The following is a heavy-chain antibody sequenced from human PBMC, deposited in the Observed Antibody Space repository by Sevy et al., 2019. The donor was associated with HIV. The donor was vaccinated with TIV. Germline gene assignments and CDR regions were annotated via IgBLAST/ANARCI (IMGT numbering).Heavy chain of an antibody. CDR1: GFTFSSYV. CDR2: VSYDGSNK. CDR3: ARAPGAGIEAATYSFDD. V-gene: IGHV3-30*04. Sequence: GGSLRLSCAASGFTFSSYVMHWVRQAPGKGPEWVAVVSYDGSNKDYADSVKGRFTISRDNSKRTLYLQMNTLRPEDTAVYSCARAPGAGIEAATYSFDDWGQGTLVTVS. J-gene: IGHJ4*02. D-gene: IGHD6-13*01.